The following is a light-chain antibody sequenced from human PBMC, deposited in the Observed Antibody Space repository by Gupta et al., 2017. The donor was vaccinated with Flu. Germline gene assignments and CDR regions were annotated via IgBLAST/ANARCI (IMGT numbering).Light chain of an antibody. CDR3: SSYAASKNLL. CDR1: SSDVGYYNY. Sequence: QSALTQPPSASGSPGQSVTISCPGTSSDVGYYNYVSWYQQHPGKAPKLMIFEVNKRPSGVPDRFSGSKSGNTASLTVSGLQAEDEADYYCSSYAASKNLLFGGGTKLTVL. V-gene: IGLV2-8*01. J-gene: IGLJ3*02. CDR2: EVN.